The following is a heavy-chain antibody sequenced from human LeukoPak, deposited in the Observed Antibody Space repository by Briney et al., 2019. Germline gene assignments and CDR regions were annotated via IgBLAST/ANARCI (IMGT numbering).Heavy chain of an antibody. CDR3: ATFRIAARQRGPKRDAFDI. Sequence: GESLKISCKGSGYSFTSYWIGWVRQMPGKGLEWMGIIYPGDSDTRYSPSFQGQVTISADKSISTAYLQWSSLKASDTAMYHCATFRIAARQRGPKRDAFDIWGQGTMVTVSS. V-gene: IGHV5-51*01. J-gene: IGHJ3*02. CDR1: GYSFTSYW. CDR2: IYPGDSDT. D-gene: IGHD6-6*01.